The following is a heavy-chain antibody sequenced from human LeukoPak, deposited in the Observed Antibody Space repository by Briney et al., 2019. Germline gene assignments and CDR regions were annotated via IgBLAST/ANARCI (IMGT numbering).Heavy chain of an antibody. V-gene: IGHV3-9*01. D-gene: IGHD1-1*01. CDR3: AKDGSQESGTQAFDI. CDR2: INWNSDSI. CDR1: GFTFDDYA. J-gene: IGHJ3*02. Sequence: GRSLRLSCAASGFTFDDYAMHWVRQAPGKGLEWISGINWNSDSIDYADSVKGRFTISRDNAKNSLYLQMNSLRAEDTALYYCAKDGSQESGTQAFDIWGQGTMVTVPS.